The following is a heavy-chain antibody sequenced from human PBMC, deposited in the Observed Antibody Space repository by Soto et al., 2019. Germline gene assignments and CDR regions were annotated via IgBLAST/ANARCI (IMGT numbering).Heavy chain of an antibody. D-gene: IGHD2-2*01. CDR1: GFTFSNAW. Sequence: EVQLVESGGGMVKPGGSLRLSCAASGFTFSNAWMNWVRQAPGKGLEWVGRIKSKTDGGTTDYAAPVKGRFTISRDDSKNTLYLQMNSLKTEDTAMYYCATDPDCSSTNCYFDYWGQGTLVTASS. CDR3: ATDPDCSSTNCYFDY. J-gene: IGHJ4*02. V-gene: IGHV3-15*07. CDR2: IKSKTDGGTT.